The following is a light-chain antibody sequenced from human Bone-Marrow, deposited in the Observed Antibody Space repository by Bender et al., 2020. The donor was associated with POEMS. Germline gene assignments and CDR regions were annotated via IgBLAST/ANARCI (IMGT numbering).Light chain of an antibody. Sequence: QSVLTQPPSASGTPGQRVTISCSGGSSNIGAHAVNWYQHLPGTAPKLLIYSSHRRPSEVPDRFSGSRSGTSASLAISGLQSEDEADYDWAVWDDSLNGWVFGGGTKLTVL. CDR2: SSH. CDR1: SSNIGAHA. V-gene: IGLV1-44*01. CDR3: AVWDDSLNGWV. J-gene: IGLJ3*02.